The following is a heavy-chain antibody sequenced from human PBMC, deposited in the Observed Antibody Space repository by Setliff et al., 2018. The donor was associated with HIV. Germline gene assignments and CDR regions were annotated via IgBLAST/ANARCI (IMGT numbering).Heavy chain of an antibody. J-gene: IGHJ3*02. Sequence: PSETLSLTCTVSGGSISSSSYYWGWIRQPPGKGLEWIGSIYYSGSTYYNPSLKSRVTILVDTSKKQLSLKMSSVTAADTAVYYCASLYNWNPRGGVGGAFDIWGQGTRVTVSS. D-gene: IGHD1-20*01. CDR2: IYYSGST. V-gene: IGHV4-39*07. CDR1: GGSISSSSYY. CDR3: ASLYNWNPRGGVGGAFDI.